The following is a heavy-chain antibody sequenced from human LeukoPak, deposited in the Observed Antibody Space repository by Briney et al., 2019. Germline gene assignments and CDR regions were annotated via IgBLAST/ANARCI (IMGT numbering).Heavy chain of an antibody. V-gene: IGHV3-21*01. Sequence: GGTLRLSCAASGFTFSSYSMNWVRQAPGKGLEWVSSISSSSSYIYYADSVKGRFTISRHNGKNSLYVQMNSLRAEDTAVYYCARDPSVDYWGQGTLVTVSS. CDR1: GFTFSSYS. CDR2: ISSSSSYI. J-gene: IGHJ4*02. CDR3: ARDPSVDY.